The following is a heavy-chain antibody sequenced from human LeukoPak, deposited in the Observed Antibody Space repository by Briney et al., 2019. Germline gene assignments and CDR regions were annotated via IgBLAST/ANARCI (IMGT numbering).Heavy chain of an antibody. Sequence: GGSLRLSCAVFGFTASSNYLSWVRQAPGKGLEWVSSISGSGDSTYYMESVKGRFTVSRDNSKNTLFLQMNSLRAEDTAVYYCAKDGGLWVSAHRGDSWGRGTLVTVST. V-gene: IGHV3-23*01. D-gene: IGHD3-16*01. J-gene: IGHJ4*02. CDR2: ISGSGDST. CDR1: GFTASSNY. CDR3: AKDGGLWVSAHRGDS.